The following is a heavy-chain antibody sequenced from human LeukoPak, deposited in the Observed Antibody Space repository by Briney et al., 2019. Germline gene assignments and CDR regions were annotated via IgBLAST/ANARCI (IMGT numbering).Heavy chain of an antibody. V-gene: IGHV1-3*01. CDR3: ARDYSRGCYYFYS. CDR1: GHTFTSYA. D-gene: IGHD6-19*01. CDR2: INAGNGNT. J-gene: IGHJ4*02. Sequence: GASVKVSCKASGHTFTSYAMHWVRQAPGQRLEWMGWINAGNGNTKYSQKFQGRVTITRDTSASTAYMGLSSLRSEDTAVYYCARDYSRGCYYFYSSGEGTPVT.